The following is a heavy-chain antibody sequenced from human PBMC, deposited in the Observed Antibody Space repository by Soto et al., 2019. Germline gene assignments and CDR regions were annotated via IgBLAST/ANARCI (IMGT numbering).Heavy chain of an antibody. CDR2: ICWDDDK. J-gene: IGHJ6*02. D-gene: IGHD5-18*01. Sequence: QITLKESGPTLVKPTQTLTLTCTFSGFSLSTSGVGVGWIRQPPGKALEWLALICWDDDKRYSPSLKSRLTITKDTSKNQVVLTMTNMDPVDTATYYCAHSGYSYGSYYYYGMDVWGQGTTVTVSS. V-gene: IGHV2-5*02. CDR3: AHSGYSYGSYYYYGMDV. CDR1: GFSLSTSGVG.